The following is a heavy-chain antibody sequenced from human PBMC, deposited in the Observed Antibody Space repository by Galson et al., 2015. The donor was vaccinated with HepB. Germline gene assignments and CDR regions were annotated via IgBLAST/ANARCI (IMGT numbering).Heavy chain of an antibody. CDR3: AKWARPCYGSISECYDV. CDR1: GSTFSNYA. CDR2: ISGGGGDT. D-gene: IGHD2-15*01. Sequence: SLRLSCAASGSTFSNYAMSWVRQAPGKGLEWVSGISGGGGDTYYADSVRGRFTISRDNFKNTLYLQMNSLRAEDTAAYYCAKWARPCYGSISECYDVWGQETMVPVAA. J-gene: IGHJ3*01. V-gene: IGHV3-23*01.